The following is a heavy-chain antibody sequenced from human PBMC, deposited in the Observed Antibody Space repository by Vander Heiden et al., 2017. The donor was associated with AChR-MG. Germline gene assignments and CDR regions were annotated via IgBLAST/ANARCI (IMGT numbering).Heavy chain of an antibody. D-gene: IGHD2-2*01. CDR3: ARDLPWCSSTSCYSDY. CDR1: GFTFSSSS. V-gene: IGHV3-21*01. J-gene: IGHJ4*02. CDR2: ISSSSSYI. Sequence: EVQLVEPGGGLVKPGGSLRLSCAASGFTFSSSSMNWVRQAPGKGLEWVSSISSSSSYIYYADSVKGRFTISRDNAKNSLYLQMNSLRAEDTAVYYCARDLPWCSSTSCYSDYWGQGTLVTVSS.